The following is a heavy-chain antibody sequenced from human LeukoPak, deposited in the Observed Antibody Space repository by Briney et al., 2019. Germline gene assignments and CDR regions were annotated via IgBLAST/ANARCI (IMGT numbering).Heavy chain of an antibody. CDR1: GYTFIDYY. J-gene: IGHJ5*02. CDR3: ARRLSTGSEGWVDP. Sequence: ASVKVPCKASGYTFIDYYIHWVRQAPGQGLEWMGWINPNNGGPHYAQKFQGRVTMTRDTSISTAYMELSRLTSDDTAVYYCARRLSTGSEGWVDPWGQGTLVTVSS. D-gene: IGHD1-14*01. CDR2: INPNNGGP. V-gene: IGHV1-2*02.